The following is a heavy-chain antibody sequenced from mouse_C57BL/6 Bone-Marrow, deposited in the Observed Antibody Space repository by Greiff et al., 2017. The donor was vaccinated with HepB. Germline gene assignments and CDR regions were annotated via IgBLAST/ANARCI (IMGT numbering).Heavy chain of an antibody. CDR1: GFNIKDYY. V-gene: IGHV14-2*01. Sequence: VQLQQSGAELVKPGASVKLSCTASGFNIKDYYMPWVKQRTEQGLEWIGRIDPEDGETKYAPKFQGKATITADTSSNTAYLQLSSLTSEDTAVYYCARSFHLLLRAYFDYWGQGTTLTVSS. CDR3: ARSFHLLLRAYFDY. J-gene: IGHJ2*01. D-gene: IGHD1-1*01. CDR2: IDPEDGET.